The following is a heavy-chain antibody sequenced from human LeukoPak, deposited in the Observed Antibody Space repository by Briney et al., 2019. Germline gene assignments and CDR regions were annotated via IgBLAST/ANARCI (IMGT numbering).Heavy chain of an antibody. CDR2: ISSSSSTI. CDR3: ARGYGLADY. Sequence: GGSLRLSCAASGFTFSSYSMNWVRQAPGNRLEWVSYISSSSSTIYYADSVRGRFTISRGNAKNSLYLQMNSLRAEDTAVYYCARGYGLADYWGQGTLVTVSS. D-gene: IGHD4-17*01. J-gene: IGHJ4*02. CDR1: GFTFSSYS. V-gene: IGHV3-48*01.